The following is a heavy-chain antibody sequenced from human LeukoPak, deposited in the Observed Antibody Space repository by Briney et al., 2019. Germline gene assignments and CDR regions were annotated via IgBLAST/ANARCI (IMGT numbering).Heavy chain of an antibody. Sequence: PSETLSLTCTVSGGSISSGRYWWSWIRQPAGKGLEWIGRMYTSGSTNYNPSLKSRVTISVDTSKNQFSLKLSSVTAADTAVYSCARDMPHYYASSEDHFYYYYMDVWGKGTTVTVSS. D-gene: IGHD3-22*01. CDR2: MYTSGST. J-gene: IGHJ6*03. CDR1: GGSISSGRYW. V-gene: IGHV4-61*02. CDR3: ARDMPHYYASSEDHFYYYYMDV.